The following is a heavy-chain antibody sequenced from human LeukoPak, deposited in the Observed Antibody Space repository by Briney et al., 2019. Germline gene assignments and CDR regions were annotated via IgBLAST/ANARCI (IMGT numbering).Heavy chain of an antibody. Sequence: ASVKVSCKASGYTFTGYYMHWVRQAPGQGLEWMGWINPNSGGTNYAQKFQGRVTMTRDTSISTAYMEVRSLRSDDTAVYYCARAQTTGFGESLHYWGQGTLVTVSS. V-gene: IGHV1-2*02. J-gene: IGHJ4*02. CDR1: GYTFTGYY. D-gene: IGHD3-10*01. CDR2: INPNSGGT. CDR3: ARAQTTGFGESLHY.